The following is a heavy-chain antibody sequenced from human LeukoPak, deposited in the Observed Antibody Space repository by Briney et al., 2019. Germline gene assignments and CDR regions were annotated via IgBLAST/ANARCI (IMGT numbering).Heavy chain of an antibody. CDR1: GFTFSSYA. Sequence: GGSLRLSCAASGFTFSSYAMHWVRQAPGKGLGGGAVISYDGSNKYYADSVKGRFTISRDNSKNTLYLQMNSLRAEDTAVYYCARGLLYYDILTGYFDYWGQGTLVTVSS. CDR3: ARGLLYYDILTGYFDY. CDR2: ISYDGSNK. D-gene: IGHD3-9*01. J-gene: IGHJ4*02. V-gene: IGHV3-30*04.